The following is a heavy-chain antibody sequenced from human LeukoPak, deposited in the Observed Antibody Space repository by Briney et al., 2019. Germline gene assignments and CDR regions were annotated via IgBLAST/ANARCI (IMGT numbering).Heavy chain of an antibody. D-gene: IGHD6-6*01. J-gene: IGHJ4*02. CDR1: GYTFTGYY. V-gene: IGHV1-2*02. Sequence: ASVKVSCKASGYTFTGYYMHWVRQAPGQGLEWMGWINPNSGGTNYAQKFQGRVTMTRDTSISTAYMELSRLRSDDTAVYYCARDEYSSSSDNNFDFWGQGTLVTVSS. CDR3: ARDEYSSSSDNNFDF. CDR2: INPNSGGT.